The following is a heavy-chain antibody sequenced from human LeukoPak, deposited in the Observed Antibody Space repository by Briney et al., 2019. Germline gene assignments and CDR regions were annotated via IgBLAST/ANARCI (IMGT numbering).Heavy chain of an antibody. J-gene: IGHJ6*02. V-gene: IGHV3-21*01. Sequence: GGSLRLSCVASGFPFTTYRLNWAPHAPGKGLEWVSSISSTSSYIYYADSEKRLFTLSRHNAKNSIYPQMHTLRAEDTAVYYWTSRGDFWSGYWAMNVWGQGTTVIVSS. CDR1: GFPFTTYR. CDR3: TSRGDFWSGYWAMNV. CDR2: ISSTSSYI. D-gene: IGHD3-3*01.